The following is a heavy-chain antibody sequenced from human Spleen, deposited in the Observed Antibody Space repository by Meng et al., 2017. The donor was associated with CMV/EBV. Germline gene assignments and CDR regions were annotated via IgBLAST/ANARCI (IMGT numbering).Heavy chain of an antibody. V-gene: IGHV3-11*01. CDR1: GFTLSGYY. CDR3: ARDTFDSRGYFSP. Sequence: GGSLRLSCAASGFTLSGYYIIWIRQAPGKGLEWVSYVTNSDNSIYYADSVRGRFTISRDIANNSLHLQMNSLRAEDTAFYYCARDTFDSRGYFSPWGQGTLVTVSS. CDR2: VTNSDNSI. J-gene: IGHJ5*02. D-gene: IGHD3-22*01.